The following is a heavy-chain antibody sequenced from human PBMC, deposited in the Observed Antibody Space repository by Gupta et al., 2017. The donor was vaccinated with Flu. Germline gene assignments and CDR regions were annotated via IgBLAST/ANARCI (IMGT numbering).Heavy chain of an antibody. CDR1: GFIFSSYA. CDR3: AKSTYNSVAWDGMDV. Sequence: EVQLLESGGGLVQPGGSLRLSCAASGFIFSSYAMSWVRQAPGKGLEWVSTISGGEGGTYYADSVKGRFTISRDNSKNTLYLQLNILRAEDTAVYHCAKSTYNSVAWDGMDVWGQGTTVTVSS. D-gene: IGHD6-25*01. V-gene: IGHV3-23*01. J-gene: IGHJ6*02. CDR2: ISGGEGGT.